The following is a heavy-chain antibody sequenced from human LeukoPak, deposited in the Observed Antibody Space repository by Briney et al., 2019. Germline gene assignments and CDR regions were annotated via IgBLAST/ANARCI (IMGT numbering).Heavy chain of an antibody. J-gene: IGHJ6*03. CDR1: GFTFSYAW. CDR3: ASGADYYFYMDV. V-gene: IGHV3-21*01. Sequence: GGSLRLSCAASGFTFSYAWMNWVRQAPGRGLEWVSCISSSSSYIYYADSVKGRFTISRDNAKNSLYLQMNSLRVEDTAVYYCASGADYYFYMDVWAKGTTVTISS. CDR2: ISSSSSYI. D-gene: IGHD3-16*01.